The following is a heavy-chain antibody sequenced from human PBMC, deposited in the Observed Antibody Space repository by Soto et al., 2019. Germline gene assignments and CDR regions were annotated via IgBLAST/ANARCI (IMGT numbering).Heavy chain of an antibody. J-gene: IGHJ4*02. V-gene: IGHV4-34*01. Sequence: QVQLQQWGAGLLKPSETLSLTCTVNGGSLTGYYWSWIRQPPGKGLEWIGEVKDGGSTNYSPSLRGRVSRSAVRAKNPVSRRLNSATAADTAVYFCARGQEGIVATHWDQGALVTVSS. CDR1: GGSLTGYY. CDR2: VKDGGST. CDR3: ARGQEGIVATH. D-gene: IGHD5-12*01.